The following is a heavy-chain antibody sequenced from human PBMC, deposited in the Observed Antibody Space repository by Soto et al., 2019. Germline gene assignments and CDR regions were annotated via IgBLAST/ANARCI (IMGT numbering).Heavy chain of an antibody. CDR3: ARQIPNYDFWSGSITWFDP. CDR2: IYPGDSDT. D-gene: IGHD3-3*01. CDR1: GYSFTSYW. J-gene: IGHJ5*02. Sequence: PGESLKISCKGSGYSFTSYWIGWVRQMPGKGLEWMGIIYPGDSDTRYSPSFQGQVTISADKSISTAYLQWSSLKASDTAMYYYARQIPNYDFWSGSITWFDPWGQGTLVTVSS. V-gene: IGHV5-51*01.